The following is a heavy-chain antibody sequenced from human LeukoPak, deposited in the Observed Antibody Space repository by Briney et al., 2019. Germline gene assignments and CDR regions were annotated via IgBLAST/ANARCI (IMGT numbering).Heavy chain of an antibody. J-gene: IGHJ6*02. CDR2: INHSGST. D-gene: IGHD3-3*01. V-gene: IGHV4-34*01. CDR3: ARGLRFLVV. Sequence: SETLSLTCAVYGGSFSGYYWSWIRQPPGKGLEWIGEINHSGSTNYNPSLKSRVTISVDTSKNQFSLKLSFVTAADTAEYYCARGLRFLVVWGQGTTVTVSS. CDR1: GGSFSGYY.